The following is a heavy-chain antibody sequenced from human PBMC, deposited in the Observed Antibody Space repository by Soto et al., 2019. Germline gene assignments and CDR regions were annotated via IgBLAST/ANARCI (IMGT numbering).Heavy chain of an antibody. D-gene: IGHD6-13*01. Sequence: QVQLQESGPGLVRPSGTLSLTCAVSGGSISSDNWWSWVRQPPGKGLEWIGEIYHSGSTNYNPSLKSRVTMSVVPSKNLFSLTLNSVIAADTAFYYCTRDQGSHPGDWGQGTLVSVSS. J-gene: IGHJ4*02. CDR1: GGSISSDNW. CDR2: IYHSGST. CDR3: TRDQGSHPGD. V-gene: IGHV4-4*02.